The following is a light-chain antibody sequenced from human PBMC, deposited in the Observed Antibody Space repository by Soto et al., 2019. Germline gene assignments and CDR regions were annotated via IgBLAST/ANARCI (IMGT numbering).Light chain of an antibody. Sequence: EIALTQSPGTLSLSPGERATLSCRASQSVSSSYLAWYQQKPGQAPRLLIYGASSRATGIPDRFSGSGSGTDFTLTISSLEPEDFAVYYCQQYGSSPGTFGQGTKVEIK. V-gene: IGKV3-20*01. J-gene: IGKJ1*01. CDR1: QSVSSSY. CDR3: QQYGSSPGT. CDR2: GAS.